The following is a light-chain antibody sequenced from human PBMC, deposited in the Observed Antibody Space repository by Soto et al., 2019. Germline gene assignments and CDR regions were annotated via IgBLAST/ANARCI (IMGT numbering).Light chain of an antibody. V-gene: IGKV3-20*01. J-gene: IGKJ5*01. CDR2: DAS. CDR3: QQYGSSIT. Sequence: EGVLTQSPATLSVSPGEEATLSCRASQSVSSNLAWYQQKPGQAPRLLIYDASTRATGIPDRFSGSGSGTDFTLTISRLEPEDFAVYYCQQYGSSITFGQGTRLEIK. CDR1: QSVSSN.